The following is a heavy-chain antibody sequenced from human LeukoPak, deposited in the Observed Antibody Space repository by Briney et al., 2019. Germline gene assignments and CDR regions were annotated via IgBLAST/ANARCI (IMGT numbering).Heavy chain of an antibody. D-gene: IGHD3-10*01. CDR2: INAGNGNT. Sequence: ASVKVSCKASGYTFTSYAMHWVRQAPGQRLEWMGWINAGNGNTKYSQKFQGRVTITRDTSASTAYMELSSLRSEDTAVYYCAGDRAMVRGVISPYWGQGTLVTVSS. V-gene: IGHV1-3*01. CDR3: AGDRAMVRGVISPY. J-gene: IGHJ4*02. CDR1: GYTFTSYA.